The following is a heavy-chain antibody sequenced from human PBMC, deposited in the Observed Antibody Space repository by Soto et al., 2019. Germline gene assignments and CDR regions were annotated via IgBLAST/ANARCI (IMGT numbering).Heavy chain of an antibody. CDR3: ARTYDDSGPNSGGYGFDI. D-gene: IGHD3-22*01. V-gene: IGHV4-59*01. J-gene: IGHJ3*02. Sequence: SETLSLTCSVSGASISSYYWSWIRQPPGKGLEWLAYIHYSGSTSYNPSLKSRVSISLDTSMNQFSLKLSSVTAADTAVYYCARTYDDSGPNSGGYGFDIWGQGTMVT. CDR1: GASISSYY. CDR2: IHYSGST.